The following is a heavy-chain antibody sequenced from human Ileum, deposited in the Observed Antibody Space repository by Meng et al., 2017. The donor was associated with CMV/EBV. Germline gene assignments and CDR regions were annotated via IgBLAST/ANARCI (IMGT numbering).Heavy chain of an antibody. Sequence: ASFGFPFTSFWMSWVRQAPGKGLEWVANIKQDGSEKYYVDSVKGRFTISRDNAKNSLYLQMNSLRAEDTAVYYCARAGGYDSYYFDYWGQGTLVTVSS. D-gene: IGHD5-12*01. CDR1: GFPFTSFW. CDR3: ARAGGYDSYYFDY. CDR2: IKQDGSEK. J-gene: IGHJ4*02. V-gene: IGHV3-7*01.